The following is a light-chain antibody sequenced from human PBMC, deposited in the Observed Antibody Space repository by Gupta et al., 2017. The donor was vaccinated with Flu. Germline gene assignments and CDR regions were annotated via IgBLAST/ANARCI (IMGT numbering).Light chain of an antibody. CDR2: DAS. CDR3: RQRSDWPIT. V-gene: IGKV3-11*01. J-gene: IGKJ5*01. Sequence: ENVLTQSPATLSLSPGERATLSCRASQSVSRYVVWYQHKDGQAPRLLIYDASNRATGIPARFSGSGYGTDFTLTISSLEPEDFAVYYCRQRSDWPITFGQGTRLEI. CDR1: QSVSRY.